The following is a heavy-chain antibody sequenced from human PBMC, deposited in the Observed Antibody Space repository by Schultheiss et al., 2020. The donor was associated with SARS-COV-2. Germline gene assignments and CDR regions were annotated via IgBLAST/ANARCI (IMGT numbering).Heavy chain of an antibody. V-gene: IGHV1-69*13. CDR1: GGTFSSYA. CDR2: IIPIFGTA. J-gene: IGHJ2*01. CDR3: ASRGSDSSSWGWYFDL. D-gene: IGHD6-13*01. Sequence: SVKVSCKASGGTFSSYAISWVRQAPGQGLEWMGGIIPIFGTANYAQKFQGRVTITADESTSTAYMELSSLRSEDTAVYYCASRGSDSSSWGWYFDLWGRGTLVTVSS.